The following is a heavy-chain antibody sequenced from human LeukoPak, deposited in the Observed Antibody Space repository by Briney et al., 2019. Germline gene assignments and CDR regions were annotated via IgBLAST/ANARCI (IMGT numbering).Heavy chain of an antibody. D-gene: IGHD1-26*01. J-gene: IGHJ4*02. V-gene: IGHV4-4*02. CDR3: TRESGAFSPFGF. CDR2: VHLSGAT. Sequence: SETLSLTCAVSGGSITTTNWWSWVRQPPGKGLEWIGGVHLSGATNYNPSLEGRVSMSIDKSKNHLSLEVTSVTAADTAIYYCTRESGAFSPFGFWGQGTLLTVSS. CDR1: GGSITTTNW.